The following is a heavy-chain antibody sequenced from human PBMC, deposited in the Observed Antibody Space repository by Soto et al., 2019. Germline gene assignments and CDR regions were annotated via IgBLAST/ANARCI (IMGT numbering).Heavy chain of an antibody. J-gene: IGHJ4*02. V-gene: IGHV3-21*01. D-gene: IGHD3-22*01. CDR3: ARARSAYLGFDY. Sequence: EVQLVESGGGLVKPGGSLRLSCAASGFTFSSYSMNWVRQAPGKGLEWVSSITSSSNYIYYADSVKGRFTISRDNAKNSLYLQMNSLRADDTAVYYCARARSAYLGFDYWGQGTLVTVSS. CDR2: ITSSSNYI. CDR1: GFTFSSYS.